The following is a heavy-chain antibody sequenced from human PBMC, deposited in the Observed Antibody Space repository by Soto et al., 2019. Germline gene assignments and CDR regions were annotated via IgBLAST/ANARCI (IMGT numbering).Heavy chain of an antibody. CDR1: GFTFDDYT. CDR2: ISWDGGST. Sequence: GGSLRLSCXASGFTFDDYTMHWVRQAPGKGLEWVSLISWDGGSTYYADSVKGRFTISRDNSKNSLYLQMNSLRTEDTALYYCAKDNYGSGSYYHVFDYWGQGTLVTVSS. V-gene: IGHV3-43*01. D-gene: IGHD3-10*01. J-gene: IGHJ4*02. CDR3: AKDNYGSGSYYHVFDY.